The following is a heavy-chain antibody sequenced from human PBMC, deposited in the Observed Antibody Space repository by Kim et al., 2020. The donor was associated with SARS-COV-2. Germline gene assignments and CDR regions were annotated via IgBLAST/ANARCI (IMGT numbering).Heavy chain of an antibody. CDR3: ARDRAGYCTTTTCYDNWFDP. D-gene: IGHD2-2*01. V-gene: IGHV3-7*01. CDR2: INQDGSEK. J-gene: IGHJ5*02. Sequence: GGSLRLSCAVSGFTLRSYWMSWVRQTPGRGLERVANINQDGSEKFYVDYVKGRFTISRDNAKNSLYLQMDSLRAEDTAVYYCARDRAGYCTTTTCYDNWFDPWGQGTLVTVSS. CDR1: GFTLRSYW.